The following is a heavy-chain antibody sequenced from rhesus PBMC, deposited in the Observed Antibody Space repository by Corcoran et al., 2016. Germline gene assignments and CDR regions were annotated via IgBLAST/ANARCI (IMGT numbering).Heavy chain of an antibody. CDR2: IRWNSGTI. Sequence: EVQLVESGGALAQPGGSLRLSCAASGFTFDDYAMHWVRQAPRKGLEWVFRIRWNSGTIYYADSLKGLFTITKDNAKNSLFLQMDRLRAEDTAVYYCTRDRTDLYFDLWGPGTPITISS. CDR3: TRDRTDLYFDL. CDR1: GFTFDDYA. V-gene: IGHV3-134*01. J-gene: IGHJ2*01.